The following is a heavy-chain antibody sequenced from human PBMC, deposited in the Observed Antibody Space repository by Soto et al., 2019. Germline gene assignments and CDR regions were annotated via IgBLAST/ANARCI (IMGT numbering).Heavy chain of an antibody. CDR2: ISSSGSTI. CDR1: GFTSSSYS. V-gene: IGHV3-48*04. CDR3: TSLMVRGVMWLDY. Sequence: GGSLRLSCAASGFTSSSYSMNWVRQAPGKGLEWVSYISSSGSTIYYADSVKGRFIISRDNAENSLYLQMSSLIAEDTAVYYCTSLMVRGVMWLDYWGQGALVTV. J-gene: IGHJ4*02. D-gene: IGHD3-10*01.